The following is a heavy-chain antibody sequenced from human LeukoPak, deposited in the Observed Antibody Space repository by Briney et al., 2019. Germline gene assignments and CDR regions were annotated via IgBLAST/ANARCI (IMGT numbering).Heavy chain of an antibody. CDR2: ISGSSGST. CDR3: AKVAGYSYVGVYYFDY. D-gene: IGHD5-18*01. Sequence: GSLRLSCAASGFTFSSYAMNWVRQAPGKGLEWVSAISGSSGSTYYADSVKGRFTISRDNSKNTLYLQMNSLRAEDTAVYYCAKVAGYSYVGVYYFDYWGQGTLVTVSS. J-gene: IGHJ4*02. CDR1: GFTFSSYA. V-gene: IGHV3-23*01.